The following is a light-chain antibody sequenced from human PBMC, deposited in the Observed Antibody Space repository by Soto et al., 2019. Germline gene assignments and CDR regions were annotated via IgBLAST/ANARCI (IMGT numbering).Light chain of an antibody. CDR3: QQSFSGRT. Sequence: DIQLTHSPSSLSASVGDRVSITCRASQSISTSLNWYQQKPGKGPKLLIYAASSLQSGVPSRFSGSGSGTDFTLTIDSLQPEDFATYYCQQSFSGRTFGQGTKV. CDR2: AAS. CDR1: QSISTS. J-gene: IGKJ1*01. V-gene: IGKV1-39*01.